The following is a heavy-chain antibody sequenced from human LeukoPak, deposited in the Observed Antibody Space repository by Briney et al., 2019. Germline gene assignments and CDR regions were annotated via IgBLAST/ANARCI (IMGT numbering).Heavy chain of an antibody. D-gene: IGHD2-15*01. CDR2: ISAYNGNT. J-gene: IGHJ4*02. V-gene: IGHV1-18*01. CDR3: ARENCSGGSCYIGY. CDR1: GYTFTSYG. Sequence: ASVKVSCKAFGYTFTSYGISWVRQAPGQGLEWMGWISAYNGNTNYAQKLQGRVTMTTDTSTSTAYMELRSLRSDDTAVYYCARENCSGGSCYIGYWGQGTLVTVSS.